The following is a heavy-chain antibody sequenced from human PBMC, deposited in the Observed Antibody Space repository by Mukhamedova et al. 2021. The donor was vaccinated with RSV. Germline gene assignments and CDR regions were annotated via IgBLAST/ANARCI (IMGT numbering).Heavy chain of an antibody. D-gene: IGHD2-2*02. Sequence: APGRGLEWVAFIRNKRYGGTTESAASVGGRFTVSRDDSKSVAYLEMNSLRTDDTAVYYCTRVCTTTSCFTSPNIYYYYMDVWGKGT. V-gene: IGHV3-49*02. CDR3: TRVCTTTSCFTSPNIYYYYMDV. CDR2: IRNKRYGGTT. J-gene: IGHJ6*03.